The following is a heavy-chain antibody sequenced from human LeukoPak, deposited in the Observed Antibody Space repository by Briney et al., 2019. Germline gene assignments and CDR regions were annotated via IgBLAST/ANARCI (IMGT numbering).Heavy chain of an antibody. Sequence: GGSLRLSCAASGFTFSSYAMSWVRQAPGKGLEWVSAISGSGGSTYYADSAKGRFTISRDNSKNTLYLRMNSLRAEDTAVYYCAKDRPMVTRNYYGMDVWGQGTTVTVSS. J-gene: IGHJ6*02. CDR1: GFTFSSYA. CDR3: AKDRPMVTRNYYGMDV. CDR2: ISGSGGST. D-gene: IGHD5-18*01. V-gene: IGHV3-23*01.